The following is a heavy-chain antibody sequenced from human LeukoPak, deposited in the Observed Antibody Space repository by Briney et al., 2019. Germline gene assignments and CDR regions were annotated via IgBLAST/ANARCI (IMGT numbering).Heavy chain of an antibody. CDR2: ISLTGLT. V-gene: IGHV4-4*02. J-gene: IGHJ4*02. CDR1: GGSISNTNW. CDR3: SRENGAFSSFGY. D-gene: IGHD2-8*01. Sequence: PSETLSLTCGVSGGSISNTNWWSWVRQPPGQGLEWSGEISLTGLTHYSPSLESRVTVSLDKSKNQLSLSLTSATAADTAVDYCSRENGAFSSFGYWGQGTLVTV.